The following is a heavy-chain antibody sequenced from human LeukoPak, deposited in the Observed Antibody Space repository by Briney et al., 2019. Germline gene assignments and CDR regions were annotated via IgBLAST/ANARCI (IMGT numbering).Heavy chain of an antibody. V-gene: IGHV1-69*05. CDR1: GGTFSSYA. D-gene: IGHD3-9*01. CDR2: IIPIFGTA. Sequence: GASVKVSCKASGGTFSSYAISWVRQAPGQGLEWMGGIIPIFGTANYAQKSQGRGTITTDESTSTAYMELSSLRSEDTAVYYCARESRDTRYFDWLPLPYNWFDPWGQGTLVTVSS. CDR3: ARESRDTRYFDWLPLPYNWFDP. J-gene: IGHJ5*02.